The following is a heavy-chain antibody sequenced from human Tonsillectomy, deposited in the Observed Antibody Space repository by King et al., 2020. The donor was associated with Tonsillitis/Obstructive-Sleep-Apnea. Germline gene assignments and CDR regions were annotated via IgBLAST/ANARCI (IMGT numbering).Heavy chain of an antibody. CDR2: IYYSGST. J-gene: IGHJ4*02. D-gene: IGHD5-18*01. V-gene: IGHV4-39*01. CDR3: ASGVLRGYSYGYGY. CDR1: GGSISSSSYY. Sequence: LQLQESGQGLVKPSETLSLTCTVSGGSISSSSYYWGWIRQPPGKGLEWIGSIYYSGSTYYNPSLKSRVTISVDTSKNQFSLKLSSVTAADTAVYYCASGVLRGYSYGYGYWGQGTLVTVSS.